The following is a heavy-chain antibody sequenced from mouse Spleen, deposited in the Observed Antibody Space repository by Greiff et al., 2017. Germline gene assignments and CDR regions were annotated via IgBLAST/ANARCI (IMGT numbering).Heavy chain of an antibody. J-gene: IGHJ4*01. CDR2: IDPSDSYT. V-gene: IGHV1-69*01. Sequence: QVQLQQPGAELVMPGASVKLSCKASGYTFTSYWMHWVKQRPGQCLEWIGEIDPSDSYTNYNQKFKGKATLTVDKSSSTAYMQLSSLTSEDSAVYYCARGGYGNYDYAMDYWGQGTSVTVSS. CDR3: ARGGYGNYDYAMDY. CDR1: GYTFTSYW. D-gene: IGHD2-1*01.